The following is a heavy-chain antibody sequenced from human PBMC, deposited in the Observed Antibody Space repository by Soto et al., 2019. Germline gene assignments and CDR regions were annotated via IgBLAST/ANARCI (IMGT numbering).Heavy chain of an antibody. CDR1: GGSISSYY. Sequence: SETLSLTCTVSGGSISSYYWSWIRQPAGKGLEWIGRIYTSGSTNYNPSLKSRVTMSVDTSKNQFSLKLSSVTAADTAVYYCAREGGGIAVAGTDFDYWGQGTLVTVSS. CDR3: AREGGGIAVAGTDFDY. D-gene: IGHD6-19*01. V-gene: IGHV4-4*07. J-gene: IGHJ4*02. CDR2: IYTSGST.